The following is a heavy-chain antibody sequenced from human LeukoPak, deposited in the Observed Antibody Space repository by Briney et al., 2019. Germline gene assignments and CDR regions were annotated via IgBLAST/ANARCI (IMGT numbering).Heavy chain of an antibody. Sequence: PSETLSLTCTVSGGSISSYYWSWIRQPPGKGLEWLGYIYYSGSTNYNPSLKSRVTISVDTSKNQFSLKLSSVTAADTAVYYCASIDYGSGSPPDYWGQGTLVTVSS. D-gene: IGHD3-10*01. CDR1: GGSISSYY. CDR3: ASIDYGSGSPPDY. CDR2: IYYSGST. J-gene: IGHJ4*02. V-gene: IGHV4-59*01.